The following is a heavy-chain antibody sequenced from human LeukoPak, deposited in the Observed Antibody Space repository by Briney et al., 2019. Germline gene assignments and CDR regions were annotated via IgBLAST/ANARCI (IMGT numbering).Heavy chain of an antibody. CDR1: GFTFSSYA. J-gene: IGHJ4*02. CDR3: AKGSRGRDIVVSTLY. D-gene: IGHD2-2*01. Sequence: GGSLRLSCAASGFTFSSYAMSWVRQAPGKGLEWVSAIGGTGGNTYYADSVKGRFTISRDNSKNTLYLQMNSLRAEDTAVYYCAKGSRGRDIVVSTLYWGQGTLVTVSS. CDR2: IGGTGGNT. V-gene: IGHV3-23*01.